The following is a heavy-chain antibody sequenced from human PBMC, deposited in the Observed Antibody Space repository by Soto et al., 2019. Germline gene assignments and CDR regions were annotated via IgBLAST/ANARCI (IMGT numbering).Heavy chain of an antibody. CDR3: ARDKSMPRKNYMDV. J-gene: IGHJ6*03. CDR1: GGTFSRYT. Sequence: GASVKVSCKAPGGTFSRYTINWVRQAPGQGLEWMGWVGANNGNTNYAQKLQGRVTMTTDTSTSTAYMELRSLRSDDTAVYYCARDKSMPRKNYMDVWGKGTTVTVSS. D-gene: IGHD2-2*01. V-gene: IGHV1-18*04. CDR2: VGANNGNT.